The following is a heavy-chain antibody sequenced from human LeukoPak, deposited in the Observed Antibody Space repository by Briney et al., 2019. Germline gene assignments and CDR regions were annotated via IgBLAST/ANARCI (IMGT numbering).Heavy chain of an antibody. D-gene: IGHD3-10*01. CDR2: ISYDGSNK. Sequence: GGSLRLSCAASGFPFSSYSMTWVRQAPGKGLEWVAVISYDGSNKYYADSVKGRFTISRDNSKNTLYLQMNSLRAEDTAVYYCARLLLSGYWGQGTLVTVSS. V-gene: IGHV3-30-3*01. CDR1: GFPFSSYS. CDR3: ARLLLSGY. J-gene: IGHJ4*02.